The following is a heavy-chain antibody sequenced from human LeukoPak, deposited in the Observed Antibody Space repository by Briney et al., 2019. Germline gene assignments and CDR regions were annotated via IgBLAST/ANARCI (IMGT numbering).Heavy chain of an antibody. CDR2: MSPNSGNT. V-gene: IGHV1-8*01. CDR1: GYTFTSYD. Sequence: GASVKVSCKASGYTFTSYDIHWVRQATGQGLEWMGWMSPNSGNTAYAQKFRGRVTMARNTSISTAYMELSSLRSEDTAVYLCARPYYSSGFFEGDWYFDLWGRGTLLTVSS. D-gene: IGHD6-19*01. J-gene: IGHJ2*01. CDR3: ARPYYSSGFFEGDWYFDL.